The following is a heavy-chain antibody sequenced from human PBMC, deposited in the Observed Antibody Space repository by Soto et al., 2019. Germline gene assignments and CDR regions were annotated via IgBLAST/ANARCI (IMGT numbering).Heavy chain of an antibody. V-gene: IGHV1-46*01. D-gene: IGHD3-10*01. CDR2: INPSGGST. J-gene: IGHJ6*03. CDR1: GYTFTSYY. CDR3: ARGAGSGSYHYYYSYMDV. Sequence: EASVKVSCKASGYTFTSYYMHWVRQAPGQGLEWMGIINPSGGSTSYAQKFQGRVTVTRDTSISTAYMELSRLRSDDTAVYYCARGAGSGSYHYYYSYMDVWGKGTTVTVSS.